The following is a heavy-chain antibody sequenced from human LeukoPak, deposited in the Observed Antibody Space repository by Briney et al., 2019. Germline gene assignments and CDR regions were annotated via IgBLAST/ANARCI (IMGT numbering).Heavy chain of an antibody. CDR1: GGSMSSYY. V-gene: IGHV4-59*08. D-gene: IGHD3-22*01. J-gene: IGHJ4*02. CDR2: IYYSGST. CDR3: ARFPRNNYYDSSGYYSDY. Sequence: SETLSLTCTVSGGSMSSYYWSWIRQPPGKGLEWIGYIYYSGSTNYNPSLKSRVTISVDTSKNQFSLKLSSVTAADTAVYYCARFPRNNYYDSSGYYSDYWGQGTLVTVSS.